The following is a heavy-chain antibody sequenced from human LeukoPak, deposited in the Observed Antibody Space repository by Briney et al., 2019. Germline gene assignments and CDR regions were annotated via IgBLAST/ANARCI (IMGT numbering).Heavy chain of an antibody. J-gene: IGHJ4*02. CDR2: ISGSGGST. CDR3: DSPRRGDTEDY. CDR1: GFTFSSYA. D-gene: IGHD5-18*01. Sequence: GSLRLSCAASGFTFSSYAMSWVRQAPGKGLEWVSAISGSGGSTYYADSVKGRFTISRDNSKNTLYLQMNSLRAEDTAVYYCDSPRRGDTEDYWGQGTLVTVSS. V-gene: IGHV3-23*01.